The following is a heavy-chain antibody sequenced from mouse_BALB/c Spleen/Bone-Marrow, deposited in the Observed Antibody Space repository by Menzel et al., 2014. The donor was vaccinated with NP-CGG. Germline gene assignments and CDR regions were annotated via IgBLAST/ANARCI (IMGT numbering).Heavy chain of an antibody. CDR2: IWAGGST. V-gene: IGHV2-9*02. J-gene: IGHJ4*01. D-gene: IGHD1-1*01. CDR3: ARALYYYGSSYYTMDY. CDR1: GFSLTSYG. Sequence: VKLVESGPGLVAPPQSLSIACTVSGFSLTSYGVHWVRQPPGKGLEWLGAIWAGGSTDYNSALMSRLSIGKDNSKSXVFLKMNSLQTDDTAMYYCARALYYYGSSYYTMDYWGQGTSVIVSS.